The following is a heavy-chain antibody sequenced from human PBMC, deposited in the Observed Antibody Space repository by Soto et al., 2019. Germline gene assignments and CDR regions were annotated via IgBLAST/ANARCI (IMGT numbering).Heavy chain of an antibody. CDR2: ISAYNGNT. J-gene: IGHJ4*02. D-gene: IGHD2-15*01. Sequence: ASVKVSCKASGYTFTSYGISWVRQAPGQGLEWMGWISAYNGNTNYAQKLQGRVTMTTDTSTGTAYMELRSLRSDDTAVYYCARDTIVVVAARLLDYWGQGTLVTVSS. CDR1: GYTFTSYG. CDR3: ARDTIVVVAARLLDY. V-gene: IGHV1-18*01.